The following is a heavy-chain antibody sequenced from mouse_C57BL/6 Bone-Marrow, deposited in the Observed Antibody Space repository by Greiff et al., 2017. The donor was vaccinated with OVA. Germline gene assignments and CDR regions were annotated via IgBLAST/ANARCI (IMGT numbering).Heavy chain of an antibody. CDR3: TTPYYGLAWFAY. J-gene: IGHJ3*01. CDR2: IDPENGDT. V-gene: IGHV14-4*01. CDR1: GFNIKDDY. Sequence: VQLQQSGAELVRPGASVKLSCTASGFNIKDDYMHWVKQRPEQGLEWIGWIDPENGDTEYASKFQGKATITADTSSNTAYLQLSSLTSEDTAVYYCTTPYYGLAWFAYWGQGTLVTVSA. D-gene: IGHD1-1*01.